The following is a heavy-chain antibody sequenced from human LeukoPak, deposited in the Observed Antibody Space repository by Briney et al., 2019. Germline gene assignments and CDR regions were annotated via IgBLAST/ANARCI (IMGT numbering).Heavy chain of an antibody. CDR3: ARYCSSTSCTPNWFDP. Sequence: SETLSLTCAVYGGSFSGYYWSWIRQPPGKGLEWIGEINHSGSTNYNPSLKSRVTISVDTSKNQFPLKLSSVTAADTAVYYCARYCSSTSCTPNWFDPWGQGTLVTVSS. V-gene: IGHV4-34*01. D-gene: IGHD2-2*01. CDR2: INHSGST. J-gene: IGHJ5*02. CDR1: GGSFSGYY.